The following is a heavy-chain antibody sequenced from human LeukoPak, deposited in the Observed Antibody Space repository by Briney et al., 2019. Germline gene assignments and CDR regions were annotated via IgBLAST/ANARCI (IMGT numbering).Heavy chain of an antibody. J-gene: IGHJ4*02. V-gene: IGHV1-24*01. CDR1: GDTLTEVS. Sequence: ASVKVSCKVSGDTLTEVSMHWVRQAPGKGLEWMGGFDPEDGETIYAQKFQGRVTMTEDTSTDTAYMELSSLRSEDTAVYYCTRGVDLAYSPFFDYWGQGTLVTVSS. D-gene: IGHD5-18*01. CDR2: FDPEDGET. CDR3: TRGVDLAYSPFFDY.